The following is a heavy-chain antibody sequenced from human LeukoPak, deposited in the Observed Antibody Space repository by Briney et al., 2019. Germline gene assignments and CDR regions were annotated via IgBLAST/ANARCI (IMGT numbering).Heavy chain of an antibody. CDR3: ARDRYYYGSGSWFDP. CDR1: GGSISSYY. Sequence: SETLSLTCTVSGGSISSYYWSWIRQPPGKRLEWIGYIYYSGSTNYNPSLKSRVTISVDTSKNQFSLKLSSVTAADTAVYYCARDRYYYGSGSWFDPWGQGTLVTVSS. CDR2: IYYSGST. J-gene: IGHJ5*02. V-gene: IGHV4-59*01. D-gene: IGHD3-10*01.